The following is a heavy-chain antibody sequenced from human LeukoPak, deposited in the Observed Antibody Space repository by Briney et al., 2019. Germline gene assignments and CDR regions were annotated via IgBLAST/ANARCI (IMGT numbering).Heavy chain of an antibody. J-gene: IGHJ3*01. V-gene: IGHV4-59*11. Sequence: SETLSLTCAVSGGFINGHFWSWMRRPPGKGVEGIGFLSYSGSTRYNPSLQSRVSISGDRSETKFSLRLTSVTAADTAVYYCARLVDNDSSGAPDTFDVWGHGTVVIVSS. CDR2: LSYSGST. CDR1: GGFINGHF. CDR3: ARLVDNDSSGAPDTFDV. D-gene: IGHD6-25*01.